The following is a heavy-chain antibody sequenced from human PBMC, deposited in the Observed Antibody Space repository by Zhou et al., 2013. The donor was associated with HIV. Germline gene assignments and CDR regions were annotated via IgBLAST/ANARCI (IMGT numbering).Heavy chain of an antibody. CDR2: IIPIFGTA. CDR1: GGTFSSYA. Sequence: QVQLVQSGAEVKKPGSSVKVSCKASGGTFSSYAISWVRQAPGQGLEWMGGIIPIFGTANYAQKFQGRVTITTDESTSTAYMELSSLRSEDTAVYYCARGPRGYYDSSGYYYDAFDIWGQGTMVTVSS. J-gene: IGHJ3*02. CDR3: ARGPRGYYDSSGYYYDAFDI. V-gene: IGHV1-69*05. D-gene: IGHD3-22*01.